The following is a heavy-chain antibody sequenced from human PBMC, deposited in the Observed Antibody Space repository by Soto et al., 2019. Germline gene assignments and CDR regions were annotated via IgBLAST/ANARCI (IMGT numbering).Heavy chain of an antibody. Sequence: SETLSLTCSVSGGSINYNSYYWGWIRQPPGKGLEWVGGIFYTGTTYYSPSLKDRVTISVDTSKNSFSLNLTSVTAADTAVYFCGRLVVVSTVAKGCGRATLVTASS. D-gene: IGHD2-15*01. CDR1: GGSINYNSYY. CDR2: IFYTGTT. V-gene: IGHV4-39*02. J-gene: IGHJ4*02. CDR3: GRLVVVSTVAKG.